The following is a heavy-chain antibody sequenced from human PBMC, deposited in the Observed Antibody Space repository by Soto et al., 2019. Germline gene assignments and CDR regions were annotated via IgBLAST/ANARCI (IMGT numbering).Heavy chain of an antibody. CDR2: IYHSGST. CDR3: ARGCSGSYDPAVAS. CDR1: GGSISSSNW. V-gene: IGHV4-4*02. J-gene: IGHJ4*02. Sequence: QVQLQESGPGLVKPSGTLSLTRAVSGGSISSSNWWSWVRQPPGKGLEWIGEIYHSGSTNYNPSLKRRVTISVDKSKNQFSLRLSSVAAADTAEYYCARGCSGSYDPAVASWGQGTLVTVSS. D-gene: IGHD3-10*02.